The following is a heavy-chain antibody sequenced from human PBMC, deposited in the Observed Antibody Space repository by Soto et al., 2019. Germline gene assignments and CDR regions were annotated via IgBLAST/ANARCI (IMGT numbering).Heavy chain of an antibody. D-gene: IGHD5-18*01. CDR3: ARDSAQDTAMVPSDY. CDR1: GYTFTSYG. J-gene: IGHJ4*02. CDR2: ISAYNGNT. V-gene: IGHV1-18*01. Sequence: QVQLVQSGAEVKKPGASVKVSCKASGYTFTSYGISWVRQAPGQGLEWMGWISAYNGNTNYAQKLQGRVTMTTDTSASTAYMELRSLRSDDTAVYYCARDSAQDTAMVPSDYWGQGTLVTVSS.